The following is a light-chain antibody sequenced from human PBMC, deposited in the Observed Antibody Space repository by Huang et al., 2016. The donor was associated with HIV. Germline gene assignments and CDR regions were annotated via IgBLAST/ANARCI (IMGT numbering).Light chain of an antibody. CDR1: QTISSY. V-gene: IGKV3-11*01. CDR2: DTS. J-gene: IGKJ4*02. Sequence: VLTQSPATLSLSPGERATLSCRASQTISSYLAWYQHKPGQPPRLLIYDTSKRATGIPARFSGRGSGTDFTLTISSIEPEDFEVYYCHQRAGWPLFGGGTKVEIK. CDR3: HQRAGWPL.